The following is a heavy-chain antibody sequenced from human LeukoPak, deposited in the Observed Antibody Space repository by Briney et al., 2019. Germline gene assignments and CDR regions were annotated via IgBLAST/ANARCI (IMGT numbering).Heavy chain of an antibody. J-gene: IGHJ3*02. CDR1: GFTFSDYY. D-gene: IGHD6-13*01. CDR2: ISSSGSTI. Sequence: GGSLRLSCAASGFTFSDYYMSWIRQAPGKGLEWVSYISSSGSTIYYADSVKGRFTISRDNAKNSLYLQMNSLRPEDTALYYCAKDNQQLVPLGALDIWGQGTMVTVSS. V-gene: IGHV3-11*01. CDR3: AKDNQQLVPLGALDI.